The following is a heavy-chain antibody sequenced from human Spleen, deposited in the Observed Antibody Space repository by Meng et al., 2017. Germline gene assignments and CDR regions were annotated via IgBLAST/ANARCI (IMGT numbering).Heavy chain of an antibody. CDR1: GGVFGEHV. D-gene: IGHD2-15*01. CDR3: ARKAGNCVSSSCYSLDY. V-gene: IGHV1-69*05. J-gene: IGHJ4*02. CDR2: KNGVFGTR. Sequence: LVESWEVGMKPVSWVRVSGTASGGVFGEHVIGGVRQAAGQGLEWLGGKNGVFGTRDFAKKFTNRVTITTDEATTTVYMELTGLTPEDTALTYCARKAGNCVSSSCYSLDYWGQGTLVTVSS.